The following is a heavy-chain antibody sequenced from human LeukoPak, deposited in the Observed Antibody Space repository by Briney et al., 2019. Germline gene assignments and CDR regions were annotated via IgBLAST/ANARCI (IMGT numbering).Heavy chain of an antibody. Sequence: GGSLRLSCAASGFTFSGYWMHWVRQAPGKGLVWVSRIDSDGISITYADSVKGRFTSSRDDAKNSLYLQMNSLRAEDTAVYYCARRGYYDNSGHPYYYYMDVWGKGTTVTVSS. CDR2: IDSDGISI. CDR1: GFTFSGYW. J-gene: IGHJ6*03. CDR3: ARRGYYDNSGHPYYYYMDV. D-gene: IGHD3-22*01. V-gene: IGHV3-74*01.